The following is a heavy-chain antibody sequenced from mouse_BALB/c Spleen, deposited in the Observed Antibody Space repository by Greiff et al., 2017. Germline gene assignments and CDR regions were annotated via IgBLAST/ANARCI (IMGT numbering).Heavy chain of an antibody. CDR3: TRPDGYYAYYAMDY. J-gene: IGHJ4*01. CDR1: GFTFSNYW. Sequence: EVKVEESGGGLVQPGGSMKLSCVASGFTFSNYWMNWVRQSPEKGLEWVAEIRLKSNNYATHYAESVKGRFTISRDDSKSSVYLQMNTLRAEDTGIYYCTRPDGYYAYYAMDYWGQGTSVTVSS. V-gene: IGHV6-6*02. CDR2: IRLKSNNYAT. D-gene: IGHD2-3*01.